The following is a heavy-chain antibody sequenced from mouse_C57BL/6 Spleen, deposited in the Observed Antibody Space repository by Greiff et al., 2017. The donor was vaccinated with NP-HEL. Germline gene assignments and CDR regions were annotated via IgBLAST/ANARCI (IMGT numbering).Heavy chain of an antibody. Sequence: VQLQQSGAELARPGASVKMSCKASGYTFTSYTMHWVNQRPGQGLEWIGYINPSSGYTKYNQKFKDKATLTADKSSSTAYMQLSSLTSEDSAVYYCARGDYYGSSHFDYWGQGTTLTVSS. CDR3: ARGDYYGSSHFDY. CDR1: GYTFTSYT. V-gene: IGHV1-4*01. D-gene: IGHD1-1*01. CDR2: INPSSGYT. J-gene: IGHJ2*01.